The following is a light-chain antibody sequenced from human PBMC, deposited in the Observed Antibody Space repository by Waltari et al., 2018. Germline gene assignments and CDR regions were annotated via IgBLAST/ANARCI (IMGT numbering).Light chain of an antibody. CDR3: QTGGHGTWV. J-gene: IGLJ3*02. CDR2: INSDGSH. V-gene: IGLV4-69*01. CDR1: SGHSSNI. Sequence: QLVLTQSPSASASLGASVKLPCTLDSGHSSNIVAWLQQQPEKGPRYLTKINSDGSHTKGDGIPDRFSGSSSGAERYLIISSAQSEDEADYYCQTGGHGTWVFGGGTKLTVL.